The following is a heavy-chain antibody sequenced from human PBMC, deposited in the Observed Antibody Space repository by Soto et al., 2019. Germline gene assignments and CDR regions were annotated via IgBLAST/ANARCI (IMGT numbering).Heavy chain of an antibody. D-gene: IGHD5-12*01. CDR2: LYYNGNT. CDR1: GGSISRYY. CDR3: ARDKGGYSGYPTYNWFDP. J-gene: IGHJ5*02. Sequence: SQTLSLTCSVSGGSISRYYWNWSRQPPGKGLEWIGYLYYNGNTNYNPSLRSRVILSLDTSKNQFSLKLSSVTAADAAVYYCARDKGGYSGYPTYNWFDPWGQGTLVSVSS. V-gene: IGHV4-59*01.